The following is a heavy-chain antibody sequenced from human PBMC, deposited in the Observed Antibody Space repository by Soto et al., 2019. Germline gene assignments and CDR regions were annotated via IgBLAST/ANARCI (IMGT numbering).Heavy chain of an antibody. Sequence: GASVSVSCKXSGGTFSSYAISWVRQAPGQGLEWMGGIIPIFGTANYAQKFQGRVTITADKSTSTAYMELSSLRSEDTAVYYCARGDMVRGADDAFDIWGQGTMVTVSS. D-gene: IGHD3-10*01. J-gene: IGHJ3*02. V-gene: IGHV1-69*06. CDR3: ARGDMVRGADDAFDI. CDR2: IIPIFGTA. CDR1: GGTFSSYA.